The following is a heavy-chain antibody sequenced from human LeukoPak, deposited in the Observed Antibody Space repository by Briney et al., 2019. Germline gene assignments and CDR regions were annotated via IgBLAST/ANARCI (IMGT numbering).Heavy chain of an antibody. Sequence: GRSLRLSCAASGFTFSSYAMHWVRQAPGKGLEWVAVISYDGSNKYYADSVKGRFTISRDNSKNTLYLQMNSLRAEDTAVYYCARARPNSGYSYGYAYYYYYGMDVWGQGTLVTVSS. CDR2: ISYDGSNK. CDR3: ARARPNSGYSYGYAYYYYYGMDV. J-gene: IGHJ6*02. V-gene: IGHV3-30*04. D-gene: IGHD5-18*01. CDR1: GFTFSSYA.